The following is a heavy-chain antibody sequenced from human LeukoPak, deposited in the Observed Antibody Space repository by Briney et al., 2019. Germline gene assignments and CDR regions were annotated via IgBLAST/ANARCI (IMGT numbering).Heavy chain of an antibody. CDR2: ISSSSPI. CDR1: GFTFSSYS. D-gene: IGHD5-24*01. Sequence: GGSLRLSCAASGFTFSSYSMNWVRQAPGKGLEWVSYISSSSPIYYADSVKGRFTISRDNAKNSLYLQMNSLRAEDTAVYDCARDGDGYNADYWGQGTLVTVSS. V-gene: IGHV3-48*01. J-gene: IGHJ4*02. CDR3: ARDGDGYNADY.